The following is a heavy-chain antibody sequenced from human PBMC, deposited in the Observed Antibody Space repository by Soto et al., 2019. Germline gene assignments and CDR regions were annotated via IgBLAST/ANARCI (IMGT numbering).Heavy chain of an antibody. CDR3: ARQKNSSGWYFNWFDP. CDR2: IYPGDSDT. CDR1: GYSFTSYW. V-gene: IGHV5-51*01. Sequence: GESLKISCKGSGYSFTSYWIGWVRQMPGKGLEWMGIIYPGDSDTRYSPSFQGQVTISADKSISTAYLQWSSLKASDTAMYYCARQKNSSGWYFNWFDPWGQGTLVTVSS. J-gene: IGHJ5*02. D-gene: IGHD6-19*01.